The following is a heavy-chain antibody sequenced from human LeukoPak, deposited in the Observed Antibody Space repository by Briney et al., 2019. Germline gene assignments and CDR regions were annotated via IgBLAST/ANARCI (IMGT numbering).Heavy chain of an antibody. J-gene: IGHJ4*02. V-gene: IGHV1-18*01. D-gene: IGHD2-2*01. CDR1: GYTFTSYG. CDR2: ISAYNGNT. CDR3: ARGERYCSSTSCPSGDY. Sequence: GASVKVSCKASGYTFTSYGISWVRQAPGQGLEWMGWISAYNGNTNYAQKLQGRVTMTTDTSTSTAYMELRSLRSDDTAVYYCARGERYCSSTSCPSGDYWGQGTLVTVSS.